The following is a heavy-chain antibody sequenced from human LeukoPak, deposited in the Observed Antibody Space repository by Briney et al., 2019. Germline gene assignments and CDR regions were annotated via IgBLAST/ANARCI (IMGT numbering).Heavy chain of an antibody. CDR2: ISSISSYI. CDR3: AGRRSSGWYAY. D-gene: IGHD6-19*01. Sequence: GGSLRLSCAASGFTFSGYAMNWVRQAPGKGLEWVSSISSISSYIYYADSVKGRFLIFRDTSKNTVDLQMNSLRVEDTAVYYCAGRRSSGWYAYWGQGTLVTVSS. CDR1: GFTFSGYA. J-gene: IGHJ4*02. V-gene: IGHV3-21*04.